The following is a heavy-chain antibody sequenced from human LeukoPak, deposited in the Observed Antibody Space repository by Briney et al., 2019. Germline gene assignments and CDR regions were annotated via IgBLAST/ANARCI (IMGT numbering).Heavy chain of an antibody. CDR1: GFTFSSYG. D-gene: IGHD3-9*01. CDR3: ARGIQDRLRYFDWLSRSHYFDF. Sequence: PGRSLRLSCAASGFTFSSYGMHWVRQAPGKGLEWVAVISYDGSNKYYADSVKGRFTISRDNSKNTLYLQMNSLRAEDTAVYYCARGIQDRLRYFDWLSRSHYFDFWGQGTLVTVSS. CDR2: ISYDGSNK. J-gene: IGHJ4*02. V-gene: IGHV3-30*03.